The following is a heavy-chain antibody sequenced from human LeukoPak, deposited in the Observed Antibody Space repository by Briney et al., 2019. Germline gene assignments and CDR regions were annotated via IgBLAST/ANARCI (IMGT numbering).Heavy chain of an antibody. CDR3: AGDRYYDILTGYYLPPYYYGMDV. D-gene: IGHD3-9*01. J-gene: IGHJ6*02. V-gene: IGHV1-18*01. CDR1: GYTFTSYG. CDR2: ISAYNGNT. Sequence: ASVKVSCKASGYTFTSYGISWVRQAPGQGLEWMGWISAYNGNTNHAQKLQGRVTMTTDTSTSTAYMELRSLRSDDTAVYYCAGDRYYDILTGYYLPPYYYGMDVWGQGTTVTVSS.